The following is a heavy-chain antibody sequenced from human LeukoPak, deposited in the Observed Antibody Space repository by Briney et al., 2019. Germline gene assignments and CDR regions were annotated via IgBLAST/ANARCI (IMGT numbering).Heavy chain of an antibody. Sequence: GGSLRLSCAASGFTFSSYSMNWVRQAPGKGLEWVSSISSSSSYIYYADSVKGRFTISRDNAKNSLYLQMNSLRAEDTAVYYCARDQGSSLYGMYVWGQGTTVTVSS. D-gene: IGHD2-2*01. J-gene: IGHJ6*02. CDR2: ISSSSSYI. V-gene: IGHV3-21*01. CDR3: ARDQGSSLYGMYV. CDR1: GFTFSSYS.